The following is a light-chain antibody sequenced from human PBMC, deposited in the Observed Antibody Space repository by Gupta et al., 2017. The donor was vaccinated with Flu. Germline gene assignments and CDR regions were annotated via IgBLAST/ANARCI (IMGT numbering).Light chain of an antibody. J-gene: IGKJ2*03. Sequence: DIQMTQSPSSLSASVGDRVTITCRASQSISSYLNWYQQKPGKAPKLLIYAASSFQSPVPSRFSGTGSGTDFTLTISRLQPEDIATYYCQQSYSTPRSFGQGTKLEIK. CDR1: QSISSY. CDR2: AAS. CDR3: QQSYSTPRS. V-gene: IGKV1-39*01.